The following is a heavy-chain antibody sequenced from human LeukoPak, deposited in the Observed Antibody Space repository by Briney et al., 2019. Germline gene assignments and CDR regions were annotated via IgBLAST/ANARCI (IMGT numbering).Heavy chain of an antibody. CDR3: AKEGGYNYGYLDS. CDR1: GFSYSSYA. D-gene: IGHD5-18*01. CDR2: ISGSGDT. V-gene: IGHV3-23*01. Sequence: GGSLRLSCAVAGFSYSSYAMSWVRQAPGKGLEGVSTISGSGDTYYVDSVKGRFTISRDNSKNTLYLQMNSLRAEDTAVYYCAKEGGYNYGYLDSWGQGTLVTVSS. J-gene: IGHJ4*02.